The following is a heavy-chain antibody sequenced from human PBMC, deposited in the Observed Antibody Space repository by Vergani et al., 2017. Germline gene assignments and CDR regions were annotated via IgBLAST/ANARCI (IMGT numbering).Heavy chain of an antibody. J-gene: IGHJ4*02. D-gene: IGHD3-9*01. Sequence: EVQLVESGGGIVKPGGSLRLSCAASGFTFSSYSMTWVRQAPGKGLEWVSSISSSSSYISYAASMKGRFTISRDNAKNSLYLQMNSLRAEDTAVYYCARHYDILTGHFDYWGQGTLVTVAS. CDR1: GFTFSSYS. CDR3: ARHYDILTGHFDY. CDR2: ISSSSSYI. V-gene: IGHV3-21*01.